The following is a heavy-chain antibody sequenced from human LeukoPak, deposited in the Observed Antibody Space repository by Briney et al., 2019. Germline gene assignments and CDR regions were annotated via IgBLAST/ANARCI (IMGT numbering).Heavy chain of an antibody. CDR3: ARARSAAGNFDY. D-gene: IGHD6-13*01. Sequence: PLETLSLTCTVSGGSISSGGYYWSWIRQHPGKGLEWIGYIYYSGSTYYNPSLKSRVTISADTSKNQFSLKLSSVTAADTAAYYCARARSAAGNFDYWGQGTLVTVSS. J-gene: IGHJ4*02. CDR1: GGSISSGGYY. CDR2: IYYSGST. V-gene: IGHV4-31*03.